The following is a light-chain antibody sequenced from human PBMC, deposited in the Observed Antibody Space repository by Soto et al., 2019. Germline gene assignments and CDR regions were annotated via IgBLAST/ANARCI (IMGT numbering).Light chain of an antibody. CDR3: TSFTSGSTPYV. V-gene: IGLV2-14*01. J-gene: IGLJ1*01. Sequence: QSALTQPASVSGSPGQSITISCTGTSSDVGGYNYVSWYQQHPGKAPKLMIYDVSNRPSGVSNRFSGSKSGNTASLTISGLQAEDEADYYCTSFTSGSTPYVFGPGTKLTVL. CDR1: SSDVGGYNY. CDR2: DVS.